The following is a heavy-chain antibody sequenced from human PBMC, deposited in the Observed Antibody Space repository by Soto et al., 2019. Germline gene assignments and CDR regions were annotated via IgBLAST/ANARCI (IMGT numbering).Heavy chain of an antibody. J-gene: IGHJ3*02. Sequence: KTSETLSLTCTVSGGSISSYYWSWIRQPPGKGLEWIGYIYYSGSTNYNPSLKSRVTISVDTSKNQFSLKLSSVTAADTAVYYCARGYSSSSFDAFDIWGQGTMVTVS. D-gene: IGHD6-13*01. V-gene: IGHV4-59*01. CDR2: IYYSGST. CDR3: ARGYSSSSFDAFDI. CDR1: GGSISSYY.